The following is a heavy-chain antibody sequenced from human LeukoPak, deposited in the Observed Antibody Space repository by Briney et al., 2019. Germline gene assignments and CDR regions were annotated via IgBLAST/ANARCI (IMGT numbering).Heavy chain of an antibody. CDR1: GFTFSSYA. J-gene: IGHJ4*02. CDR3: AKNSGWLPNY. V-gene: IGHV3-23*01. CDR2: ISGGGGST. Sequence: SGGSLRLSCAASGFTFSSYALSWVRQAPGKGLEWVSAISGGGGSTYYTDSVKGRFTISRDNSKNTLYLQVNSLRAEDTAVYYCAKNSGWLPNYWGQGTLVTVSS. D-gene: IGHD1-26*01.